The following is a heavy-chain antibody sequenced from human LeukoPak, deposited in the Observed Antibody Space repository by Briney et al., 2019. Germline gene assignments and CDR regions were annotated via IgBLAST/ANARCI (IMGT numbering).Heavy chain of an antibody. CDR3: ARDYGRSRDYGMDV. D-gene: IGHD3-10*01. CDR1: GFTFSDFH. CDR2: ITNSGSDI. V-gene: IGHV3-11*04. J-gene: IGHJ6*02. Sequence: GGSLRLSCVVSGFTFSDFHMSWLRQAPGKGLEWISYITNSGSDIEYADSVKGRFTISRDNAKNTLYLQMNSLRAEDTAVYYCARDYGRSRDYGMDVWGQGTTVTVSS.